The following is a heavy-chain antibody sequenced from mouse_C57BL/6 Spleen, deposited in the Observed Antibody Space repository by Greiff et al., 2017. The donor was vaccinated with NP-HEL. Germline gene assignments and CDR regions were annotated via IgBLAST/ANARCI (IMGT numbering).Heavy chain of an antibody. CDR2: INYDGSST. V-gene: IGHV5-16*01. Sequence: EVQVVESEGGLVQPGSSMKLSCTASGFTFSDYYMAWVRQVPEKGLEWVANINYDGSSTYYLDSLKSRFIISRDNAKNILYLQMSSLKSEDTATYYCAREGDSNCFDYWGQGTTLTVSS. CDR1: GFTFSDYY. D-gene: IGHD2-5*01. CDR3: AREGDSNCFDY. J-gene: IGHJ2*01.